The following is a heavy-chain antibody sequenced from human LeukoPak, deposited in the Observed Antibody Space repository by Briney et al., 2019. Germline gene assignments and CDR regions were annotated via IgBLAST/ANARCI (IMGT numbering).Heavy chain of an antibody. CDR3: ARLTTNDWYFDL. CDR2: IYHSGST. J-gene: IGHJ2*01. D-gene: IGHD2/OR15-2a*01. V-gene: IGHV4-30-2*01. CDR1: GGSISRGGYS. Sequence: PSETLSLTCAVSGGSISRGGYSWSWIRQPPGKGLEWIGYIYHSGSTYYNPSLKSRVTISVDRSKNQFSLNLSSVTAADTAVYYCARLTTNDWYFDLWGRGTLVTVSS.